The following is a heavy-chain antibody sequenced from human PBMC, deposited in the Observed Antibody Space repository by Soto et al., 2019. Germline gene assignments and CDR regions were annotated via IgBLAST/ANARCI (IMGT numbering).Heavy chain of an antibody. V-gene: IGHV4-39*01. J-gene: IGHJ3*02. CDR2: IYYSGST. D-gene: IGHD6-13*01. CDR3: ARPHRPLYSSSWYWGAFDI. Sequence: SETLSLTYTVSGGSISSSSYYWGWIRQPPGKGLEWIGSIYYSGSTYYNPSLKSRVTISVDTSKNHFSLKLSSVAAADTAVYYCARPHRPLYSSSWYWGAFDIWGQGTMVT. CDR1: GGSISSSSYY.